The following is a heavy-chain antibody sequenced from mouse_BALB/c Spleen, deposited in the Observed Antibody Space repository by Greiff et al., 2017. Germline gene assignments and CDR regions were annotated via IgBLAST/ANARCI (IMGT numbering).Heavy chain of an antibody. CDR2: ISYSGST. D-gene: IGHD2-14*01. Sequence: EVKLQESGPGLVKPSQSLSLTCTVTGYSITSDYAWNWIRQFPGNKLEWMGYISYSGSTSYNPSLKSRISITRDTSKNQFFLQLNSVTTEDTATYYCARGVYRYDDAMDYWGQGTSVTVSA. J-gene: IGHJ4*01. V-gene: IGHV3-2*02. CDR3: ARGVYRYDDAMDY. CDR1: GYSITSDYA.